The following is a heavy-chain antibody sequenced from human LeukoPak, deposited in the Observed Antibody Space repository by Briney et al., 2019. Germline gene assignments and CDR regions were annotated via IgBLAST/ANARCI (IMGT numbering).Heavy chain of an antibody. D-gene: IGHD6-25*01. Sequence: GGSLRLSCAASGFTLSYYNMNWVRQAPGKGLEWVANIKQDGSEKYYVDSVKGRFTISRDNAKNSLYLQMNSLRAEDTAVYYCARAQAAAFDIWGQGTMVTVSS. CDR2: IKQDGSEK. CDR3: ARAQAAAFDI. J-gene: IGHJ3*02. V-gene: IGHV3-7*01. CDR1: GFTLSYYN.